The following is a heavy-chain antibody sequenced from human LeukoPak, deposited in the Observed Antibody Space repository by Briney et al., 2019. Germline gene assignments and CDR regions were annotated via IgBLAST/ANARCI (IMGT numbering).Heavy chain of an antibody. V-gene: IGHV3-21*01. CDR1: GFTFSSYS. CDR3: ARESVQGYNNRVSFDY. Sequence: GGSLRLSCAASGFTFSSYSMNWVRQAPGKGLEWVSSISFSSSYIYYADSVKGRFTISRDNAKNSLYLQMNSLRAEDTAVYYCARESVQGYNNRVSFDYWGQGTLVTVSS. J-gene: IGHJ4*02. D-gene: IGHD3-10*01. CDR2: ISFSSSYI.